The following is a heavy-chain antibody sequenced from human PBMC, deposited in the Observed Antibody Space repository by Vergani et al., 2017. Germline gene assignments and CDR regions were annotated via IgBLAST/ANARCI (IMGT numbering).Heavy chain of an antibody. D-gene: IGHD6-13*01. CDR2: IYYSGST. J-gene: IGHJ4*02. Sequence: QLQLQESGPGLVKPSETLSLTCTVSGGSISSSSYYWGWIRQPPGKGLEWIGSIYYSGSTYYNPSLKSRVTISVDTSKNQFSLKLSSVTAADTAVYYCAGRDSSSWYFDYWGQGTLVTVSS. CDR1: GGSISSSSYY. CDR3: AGRDSSSWYFDY. V-gene: IGHV4-39*01.